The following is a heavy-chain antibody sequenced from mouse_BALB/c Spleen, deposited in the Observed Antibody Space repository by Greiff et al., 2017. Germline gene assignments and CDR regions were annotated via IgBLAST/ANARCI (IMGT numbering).Heavy chain of an antibody. Sequence: DVKLVESGGGLVQPKGSLKLSCAASGFTFNTYAMNWVRQAPGKGLEWVARIRSKSNNYATYYADSVKDRFTISRDDSQSMLYLQMNNLKTEDTAMYYCVREVYYGKGYFDYWGQGTTLTVSS. CDR1: GFTFNTYA. V-gene: IGHV10-1*02. J-gene: IGHJ2*01. CDR3: VREVYYGKGYFDY. D-gene: IGHD1-1*01. CDR2: IRSKSNNYAT.